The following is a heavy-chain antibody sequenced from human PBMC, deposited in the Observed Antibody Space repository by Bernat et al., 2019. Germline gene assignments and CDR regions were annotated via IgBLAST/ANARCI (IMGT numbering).Heavy chain of an antibody. CDR3: ARDHSSSWYNYYYYYGMDV. V-gene: IGHV3-7*03. D-gene: IGHD6-13*01. J-gene: IGHJ6*02. Sequence: VQLVESGGGLVKPGGSLRLSCAASGFTFSDYYMSWVRQAPGKGLEWVANIKQDGSEKYYVDSVKGRFTISRDNAKNSLYLQMNSLRAEDTAVYYCARDHSSSWYNYYYYYGMDVWGQGTTVTVSS. CDR1: GFTFSDYY. CDR2: IKQDGSEK.